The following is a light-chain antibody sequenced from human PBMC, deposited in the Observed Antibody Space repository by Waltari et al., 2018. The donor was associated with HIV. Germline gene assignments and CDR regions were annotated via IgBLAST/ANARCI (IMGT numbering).Light chain of an antibody. V-gene: IGLV2-11*01. CDR3: CSYGGRYNWV. Sequence: QPALTQPRSVSGSPGHSVPISYTGSHRDFRAYYFFSWYQQHPGKAPKFIIYGVTKRPSGVPDRFSGSKSGNTASLTISGLQAEDEADYYCCSYGGRYNWVFGGGTRLTV. CDR2: GVT. J-gene: IGLJ3*02. CDR1: HRDFRAYYF.